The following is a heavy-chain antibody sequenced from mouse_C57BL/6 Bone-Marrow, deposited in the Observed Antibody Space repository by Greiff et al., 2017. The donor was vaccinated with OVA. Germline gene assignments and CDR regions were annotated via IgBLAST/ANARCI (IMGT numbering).Heavy chain of an antibody. J-gene: IGHJ1*03. CDR3: TTPRWLLRGYFDV. CDR2: IDPEDGDT. V-gene: IGHV14-1*01. Sequence: EVQLQQSGAELVRPGASVKLSCTASGFNIKDYYMHWVKQRPEQGLEWIGRIDPEDGDTEYAPKFQGKATMTADTSSNTAYLQLSSLTSEDTAVYYCTTPRWLLRGYFDVWGTGTTVTVSS. CDR1: GFNIKDYY. D-gene: IGHD2-3*01.